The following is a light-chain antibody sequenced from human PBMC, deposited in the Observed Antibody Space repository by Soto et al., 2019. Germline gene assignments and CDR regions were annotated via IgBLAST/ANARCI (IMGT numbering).Light chain of an antibody. V-gene: IGKV3-11*01. CDR3: QQRNNWTIT. J-gene: IGKJ5*01. Sequence: EIVLTQSPATLSFSPGERSTLSCKASQSVSIYLDWYQQKPGQAPRLLIYDASNRATGIPARLSGSGYGTDLTITISSIQNEDFAVYYCQQRNNWTITFGQGTRLEI. CDR1: QSVSIY. CDR2: DAS.